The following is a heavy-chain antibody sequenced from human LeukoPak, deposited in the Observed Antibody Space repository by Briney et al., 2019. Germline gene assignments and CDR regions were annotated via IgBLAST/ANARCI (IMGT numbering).Heavy chain of an antibody. CDR3: AREVGVATINYNYGMDV. Sequence: ASVKVSCKASGYTFTSYGISWVRQAPGQGLEWMGWISAYSGNSNYAQKLQGRVTMTTDTSTSTAYMELRSLRSDDTAVYYCAREVGVATINYNYGMDVWGQGTTVTVSS. V-gene: IGHV1-18*01. CDR1: GYTFTSYG. D-gene: IGHD5-12*01. J-gene: IGHJ6*02. CDR2: ISAYSGNS.